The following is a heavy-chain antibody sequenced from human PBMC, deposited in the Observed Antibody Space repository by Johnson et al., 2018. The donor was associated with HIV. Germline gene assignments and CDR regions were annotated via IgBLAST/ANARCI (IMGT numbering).Heavy chain of an antibody. V-gene: IGHV3-9*01. CDR1: GFTFSSYA. CDR3: VRDAFDYRDASGRFGGAGFDI. D-gene: IGHD3-16*01. Sequence: VQLVESGGGLVQPGGSLRLSCAASGFTFSSYAMSWVRQAPGKGLEWVSAISWNSGSIGYADSVKGRFTISRDNAKNSLYLQMNSLRAEDTAVYYCVRDAFDYRDASGRFGGAGFDIWGQGTMVTVSS. J-gene: IGHJ3*02. CDR2: ISWNSGSI.